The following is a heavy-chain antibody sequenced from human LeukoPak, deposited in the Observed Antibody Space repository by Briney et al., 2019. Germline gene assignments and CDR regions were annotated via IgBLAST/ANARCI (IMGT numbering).Heavy chain of an antibody. CDR2: MNPKSGYT. V-gene: IGHV1-8*03. J-gene: IGHJ4*02. D-gene: IGHD4-17*01. Sequence: ASVKVSCKASGYTFTNYDINWVRQATGQGLEWMGWMNPKSGYTGYAQKFQGRVTITRDTSISTAYMELRGLRSEDTAVYYCARVNGDIDYWGRGTLVTVSS. CDR1: GYTFTNYD. CDR3: ARVNGDIDY.